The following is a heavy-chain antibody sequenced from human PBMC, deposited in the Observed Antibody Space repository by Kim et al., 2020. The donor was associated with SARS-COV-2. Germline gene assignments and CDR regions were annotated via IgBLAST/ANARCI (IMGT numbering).Heavy chain of an antibody. D-gene: IGHD2-21*02. CDR2: ISSSGSNI. V-gene: IGHV3-48*03. J-gene: IGHJ6*03. CDR1: GFTFSSYE. Sequence: GGSLRLSCAASGFTFSSYEMNWVRQAPGKGLEWVSYISSSGSNIYYADSVKGRFTISRDNAKNSLYLQMNSLRAEDTAVYYCASASGMVTMGYYYYMDVWGKGTTVTVSS. CDR3: ASASGMVTMGYYYYMDV.